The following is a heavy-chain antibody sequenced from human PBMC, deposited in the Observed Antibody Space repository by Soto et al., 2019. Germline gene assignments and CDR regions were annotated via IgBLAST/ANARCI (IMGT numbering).Heavy chain of an antibody. Sequence: QVQLVESGGGLVKPGGSLSLSCAASGFTFSDCYMSWIRQAPGQGLEWVSYISSSGSTIYYADSVKGRFTISRDNAKNSLYLKMNSLRAEDTAVYYCARVAGGYCSVGSCYSGAEYFQHWGRGTLVTVSS. CDR3: ARVAGGYCSVGSCYSGAEYFQH. CDR1: GFTFSDCY. J-gene: IGHJ1*01. V-gene: IGHV3-11*01. CDR2: ISSSGSTI. D-gene: IGHD2-15*01.